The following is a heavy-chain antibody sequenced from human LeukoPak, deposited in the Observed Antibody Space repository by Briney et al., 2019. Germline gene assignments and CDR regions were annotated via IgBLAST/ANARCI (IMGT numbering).Heavy chain of an antibody. V-gene: IGHV4-59*08. Sequence: SETLSLTCTVSSGSVTTHYWAWIRQPPGKGLEWIGFVSKTGDTNYNPSLKSRVSISVDTTKNTFSLNLRSLIAADTGVYYCARRGAPSKFYYFDLWGQGALVTVSS. J-gene: IGHJ4*02. CDR2: VSKTGDT. CDR3: ARRGAPSKFYYFDL. CDR1: SGSVTTHY. D-gene: IGHD1-26*01.